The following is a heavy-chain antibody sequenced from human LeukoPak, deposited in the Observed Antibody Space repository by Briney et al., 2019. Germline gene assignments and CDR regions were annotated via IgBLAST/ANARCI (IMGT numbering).Heavy chain of an antibody. CDR3: ATPTNGGYCSGGSCYRWFDP. CDR1: GGSISSSSCY. CDR2: IYYSGST. V-gene: IGHV4-39*01. D-gene: IGHD2-15*01. J-gene: IGHJ5*02. Sequence: ALETLSLTCTVSGGSISSSSCYWGWIRQPPRKGLEWIGCIYYSGSTYYNPSLKTRVTISVDTSKNQFSLKESSVTAADTAVYYCATPTNGGYCSGGSCYRWFDPWGQGTLVTVSS.